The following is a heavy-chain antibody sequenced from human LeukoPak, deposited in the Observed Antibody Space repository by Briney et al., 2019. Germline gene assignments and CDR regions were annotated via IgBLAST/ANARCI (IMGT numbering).Heavy chain of an antibody. J-gene: IGHJ4*02. Sequence: GGSLRLSCAASGFTFRSYWMIWVRQAPGKGLEWVSLFHSGGNTDHADSVRGRFTISRDDSKNTLYLQMNSLRAEDTAVYYCAKGSGSPRLRFDYWGQGTLVTVSS. V-gene: IGHV3-53*01. CDR3: AKGSGSPRLRFDY. D-gene: IGHD3-10*01. CDR1: GFTFRSYW. CDR2: FHSGGNT.